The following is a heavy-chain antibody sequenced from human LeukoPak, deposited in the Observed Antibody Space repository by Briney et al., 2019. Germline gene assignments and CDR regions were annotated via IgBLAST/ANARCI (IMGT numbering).Heavy chain of an antibody. Sequence: GGSLRLSCAASGFSFSSYWMTWVRQASGKGLEWVANIKQDGSEKYYVDSVKGRFTISRDNAKNSLFLQMNSLRAEDTAVYYCARDVGDYGDYEGVGYWGQGTLVTVSS. V-gene: IGHV3-7*01. CDR2: IKQDGSEK. D-gene: IGHD4-17*01. CDR3: ARDVGDYGDYEGVGY. J-gene: IGHJ4*02. CDR1: GFSFSSYW.